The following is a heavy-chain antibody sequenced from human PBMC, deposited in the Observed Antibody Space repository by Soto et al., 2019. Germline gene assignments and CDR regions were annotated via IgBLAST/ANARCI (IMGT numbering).Heavy chain of an antibody. CDR3: ARGRHVLRFLEWLPDYYYYYGMDV. Sequence: ASVKVSCKASGYTFTGYYMHWVRQAPGQGLEWMGWINPNSGGTNYAQKFQGWVTMTRDTSISTAYMELSRLRSDDTAVYYCARGRHVLRFLEWLPDYYYYYGMDVWGQGTTVTVSS. D-gene: IGHD3-3*01. CDR2: INPNSGGT. CDR1: GYTFTGYY. V-gene: IGHV1-2*04. J-gene: IGHJ6*02.